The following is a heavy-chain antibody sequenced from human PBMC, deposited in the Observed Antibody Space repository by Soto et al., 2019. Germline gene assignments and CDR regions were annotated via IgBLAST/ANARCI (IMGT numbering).Heavy chain of an antibody. D-gene: IGHD2-21*02. V-gene: IGHV4-31*03. CDR2: IYYSGST. J-gene: IGHJ6*02. Sequence: QVQLQESGPGLVKPSQTLSLTCTVSGGSISSGGSYWSWIRQHPGKGLEWIGYIYYSGSTYYNPSLKSRVTISVDTSKNQFSLKLSSVTAADTAVYYCARGTDYYYGMDVWGQETTVTVSS. CDR1: GGSISSGGSY. CDR3: ARGTDYYYGMDV.